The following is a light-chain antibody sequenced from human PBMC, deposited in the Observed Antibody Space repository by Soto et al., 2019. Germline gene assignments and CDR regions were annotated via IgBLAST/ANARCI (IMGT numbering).Light chain of an antibody. CDR2: GNN. J-gene: IGLJ2*01. CDR3: QSYDSSLSGSVI. Sequence: QSVLTQPPSVSGAPGQRVTISCTGSSSNIGAGYDVHWYQQLPGTAPKLLIYGNNYRPSGVPDRFSGSKSGTSASLAITGLQAEDEADYYCQSYDSSLSGSVIFGGGTKLTVL. CDR1: SSNIGAGYD. V-gene: IGLV1-40*01.